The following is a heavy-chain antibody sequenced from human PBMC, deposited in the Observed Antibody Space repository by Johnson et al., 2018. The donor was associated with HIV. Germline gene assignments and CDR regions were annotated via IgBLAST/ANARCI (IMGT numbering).Heavy chain of an antibody. CDR2: IKQDGSEK. J-gene: IGHJ3*02. V-gene: IGHV3-7*01. CDR3: ARDRGLRYFDWLSDHDAFDI. Sequence: EVQLVESGGGLVQPGGSMRLSCVASGFTFSGYWMSWVRQAPGKGLEWVANIKQDGSEKYYVDYVKGRFTISRDNDKNSLFLQMNSLRAEDTAVYYCARDRGLRYFDWLSDHDAFDIWGQGTMVTVSS. D-gene: IGHD3-9*01. CDR1: GFTFSGYW.